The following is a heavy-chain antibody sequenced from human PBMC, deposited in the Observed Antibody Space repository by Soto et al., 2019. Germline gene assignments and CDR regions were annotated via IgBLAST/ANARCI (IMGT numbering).Heavy chain of an antibody. D-gene: IGHD3-10*01. J-gene: IGHJ3*01. Sequence: QVQLVESGGGVVQPGRSLRLSCAASGFTFSTYAMHWVRRAPGKGLEWVAVISYDGTNKYYADSVKGRFTISRDNSKNTLSLQMNSLRAEDTALYYCARDGGSYWGQGTMVIVSS. V-gene: IGHV3-30-3*01. CDR1: GFTFSTYA. CDR2: ISYDGTNK. CDR3: ARDGGSY.